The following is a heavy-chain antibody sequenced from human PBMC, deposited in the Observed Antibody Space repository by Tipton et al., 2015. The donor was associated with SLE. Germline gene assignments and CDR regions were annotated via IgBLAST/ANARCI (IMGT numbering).Heavy chain of an antibody. Sequence: TLSLTCAVYGGSFSGYYWSWIRQPPGKGLEWIGEINHSGSTNYNPSLKSRVTISVDTSKNQFSLKLSSVTAADTAVYYCARLIAAAVNFDYWGQGTLVTVSS. CDR1: GGSFSGYY. CDR2: INHSGST. D-gene: IGHD6-13*01. J-gene: IGHJ4*02. CDR3: ARLIAAAVNFDY. V-gene: IGHV4-34*01.